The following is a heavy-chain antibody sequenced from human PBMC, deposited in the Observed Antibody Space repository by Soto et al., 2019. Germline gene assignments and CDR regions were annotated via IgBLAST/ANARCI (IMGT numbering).Heavy chain of an antibody. J-gene: IGHJ6*02. V-gene: IGHV4-30-4*01. CDR2: IYYSGST. CDR1: GGSISSGDYY. D-gene: IGHD5-18*01. Sequence: QVQLQESGPGLVKPSQTLSLTCTVSGGSISSGDYYWSWIRQPPGKGLEWIGYIYYSGSTYYNPSLKSRVTKSVDTSKNQFSLKLSSVPAADTAVYYCARGRGYSYGYSPTYGMDVWGQGTTVTVSS. CDR3: ARGRGYSYGYSPTYGMDV.